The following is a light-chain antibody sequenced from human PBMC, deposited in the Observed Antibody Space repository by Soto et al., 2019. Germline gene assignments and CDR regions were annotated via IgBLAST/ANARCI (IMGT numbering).Light chain of an antibody. CDR3: QQYGSSPWT. Sequence: ESVLTQSPGTLSLSPGERATLSYRASQSVSSSYLAWYQQKPGQAPRLLIYGASSRATGIPDRFSGSGSGTDFTLTISRLEPEDFAVYYCQQYGSSPWTFGQGTKVDI. V-gene: IGKV3-20*01. CDR1: QSVSSSY. J-gene: IGKJ1*01. CDR2: GAS.